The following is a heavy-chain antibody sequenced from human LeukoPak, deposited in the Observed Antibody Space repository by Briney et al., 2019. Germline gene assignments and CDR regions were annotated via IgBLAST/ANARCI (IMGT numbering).Heavy chain of an antibody. J-gene: IGHJ4*02. Sequence: KPSETLSLTCTVSGGSISSGSYYRSWIRQPAGKGLEWIGRIYTSGSTNYNPSLKSRVTISVDTSKNQFSLKLSSVTAADTAVYYCAREARYDFWSGYPDYWGQGTLVTVSS. CDR3: AREARYDFWSGYPDY. CDR1: GGSISSGSYY. CDR2: IYTSGST. D-gene: IGHD3-3*01. V-gene: IGHV4-61*02.